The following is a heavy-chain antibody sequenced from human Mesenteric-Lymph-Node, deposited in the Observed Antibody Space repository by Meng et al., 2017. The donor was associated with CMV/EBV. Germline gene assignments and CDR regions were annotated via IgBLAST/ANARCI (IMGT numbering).Heavy chain of an antibody. CDR2: IYSGGST. J-gene: IGHJ6*02. CDR3: ARDCSGGSCYPYYYYYSLDV. D-gene: IGHD2-15*01. V-gene: IGHV3-53*01. Sequence: GGSLRLSCAASGFTVSINYMSWVRQAPGKGLEWVSVIYSGGSTYYADSVKGRFTISRDNSKNTLYLQMNSLRAEDTAVYYCARDCSGGSCYPYYYYYSLDVWGQGTTVTVSS. CDR1: GFTVSINY.